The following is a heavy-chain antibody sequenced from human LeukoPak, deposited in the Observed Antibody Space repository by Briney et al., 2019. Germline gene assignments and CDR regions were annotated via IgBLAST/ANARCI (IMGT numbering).Heavy chain of an antibody. CDR2: ISGSGGST. CDR3: AKGDYGDY. J-gene: IGHJ4*02. D-gene: IGHD3-16*01. Sequence: GGSLRLSCVASGFTFSSYVMTWVRQVPGKGLEWVSAISGSGGSTYYADSVKGHFTISRGNSKKTLYLQMNSLRVEDTAIYYCAKGDYGDYWGQGTLVTVPS. CDR1: GFTFSSYV. V-gene: IGHV3-23*01.